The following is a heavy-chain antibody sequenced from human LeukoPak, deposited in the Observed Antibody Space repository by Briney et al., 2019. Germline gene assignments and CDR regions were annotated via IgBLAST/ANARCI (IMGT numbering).Heavy chain of an antibody. J-gene: IGHJ5*02. D-gene: IGHD1-7*01. CDR3: ARASSNWNSSA. Sequence: ASVKVSCKASGYTFTGYYMHWVRQAPGQGLEWMGWINPNSGGTNYAQKFQGRVTMTTDTSTSTAYMELRSLRSDDTAVYYCARASSNWNSSAWGQGTLVTVSS. CDR1: GYTFTGYY. V-gene: IGHV1-2*02. CDR2: INPNSGGT.